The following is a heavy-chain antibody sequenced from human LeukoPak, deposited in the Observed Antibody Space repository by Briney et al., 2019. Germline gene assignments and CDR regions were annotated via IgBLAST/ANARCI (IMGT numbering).Heavy chain of an antibody. CDR3: ARRFDSSCYYFYH. CDR1: GDSISSYY. V-gene: IGHV4-59*01. J-gene: IGHJ4*02. Sequence: SETLSLTCTVSGDSISSYYWSWIRQPPGKGLEWIGYIYYSGSTNYNPSLKSRVSISVDTSKNQFSLKLNSVTAADTAVYYCARRFDSSCYYFYHLGQGTLVTVSS. D-gene: IGHD3-22*01. CDR2: IYYSGST.